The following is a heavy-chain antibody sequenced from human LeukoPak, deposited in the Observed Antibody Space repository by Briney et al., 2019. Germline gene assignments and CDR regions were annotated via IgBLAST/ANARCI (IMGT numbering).Heavy chain of an antibody. CDR3: ARQITDQSSGYDSIDY. CDR2: IYPXDSDT. Sequence: GESLKISCKASGYRFTTYWIXWVRXMPGXXLEWMGIIYPXDSDTRYSPSFXGQVTISADKSITTAYLQWSSLKASDTAMYYCARQITDQSSGYDSIDYWGQGTLVTVSS. CDR1: GYRFTTYW. J-gene: IGHJ4*02. D-gene: IGHD5-12*01. V-gene: IGHV5-51*01.